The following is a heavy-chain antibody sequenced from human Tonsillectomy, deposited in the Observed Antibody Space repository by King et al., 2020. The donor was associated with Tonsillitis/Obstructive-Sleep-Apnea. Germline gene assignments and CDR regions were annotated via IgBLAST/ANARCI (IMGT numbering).Heavy chain of an antibody. CDR3: ATYYYDSSGYYESNWFDP. V-gene: IGHV1-69*09. J-gene: IGHJ5*02. D-gene: IGHD3-22*01. Sequence: QLVQSGAEVKKPGSSVKVSCKASGGTFSSYAINWVRQAPGQGLEWMGRIIPILGVADYAPKFQGRVTITADKSTTTAYMELGSLRSDDTAVYYCATYYYDSSGYYESNWFDPWGQGTLVTVSS. CDR1: GGTFSSYA. CDR2: IIPILGVA.